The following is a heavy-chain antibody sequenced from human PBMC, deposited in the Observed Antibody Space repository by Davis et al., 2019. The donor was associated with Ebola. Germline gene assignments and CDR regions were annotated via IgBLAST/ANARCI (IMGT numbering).Heavy chain of an antibody. CDR2: IKQDGSEK. D-gene: IGHD3-22*01. CDR1: GFTFSSYW. V-gene: IGHV3-7*01. CDR3: ARGRVGRHDSSGYYLLNSCFDY. Sequence: GESLKISCAASGFTFSSYWMSWVRQAPGKGLEWVANIKQDGSEKYYVDSVKGRFTISRDNSKNTLYLQMNSLRAEDTAVYYCARGRVGRHDSSGYYLLNSCFDYWGQGTLVTVSS. J-gene: IGHJ4*02.